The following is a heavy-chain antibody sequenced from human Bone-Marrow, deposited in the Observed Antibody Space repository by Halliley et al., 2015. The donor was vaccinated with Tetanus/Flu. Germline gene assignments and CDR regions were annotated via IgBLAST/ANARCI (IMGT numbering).Heavy chain of an antibody. CDR2: ISANNGDT. J-gene: IGHJ3*01. CDR1: GYSFTNYG. Sequence: QVQLVQSGAEVKKSGASVKVSCKASGYSFTNYGISWVRQAPGQGLEWMGWISANNGDTRYAQKFQGRVTVTTDTSTSTAYMELSSLRSEDTAVYYCARDRADYYDSSGYSGASDVWGQGTMVTVSS. D-gene: IGHD3-22*01. CDR3: ARDRADYYDSSGYSGASDV. V-gene: IGHV1-18*04.